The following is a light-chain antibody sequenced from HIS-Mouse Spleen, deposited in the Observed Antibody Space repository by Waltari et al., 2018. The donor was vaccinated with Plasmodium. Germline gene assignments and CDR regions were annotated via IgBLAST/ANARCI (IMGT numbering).Light chain of an antibody. Sequence: SYELTQPPSVSVSPGQTARITCPGSALPKQYAYWYQQKPGQAPVLGIYKDSERPSGIPERFSGSSSGTTVTLTISGVQAEDEADYYCQSADSSGTPNWVFGGGTKLTVL. CDR2: KDS. CDR3: QSADSSGTPNWV. CDR1: ALPKQY. V-gene: IGLV3-25*03. J-gene: IGLJ3*02.